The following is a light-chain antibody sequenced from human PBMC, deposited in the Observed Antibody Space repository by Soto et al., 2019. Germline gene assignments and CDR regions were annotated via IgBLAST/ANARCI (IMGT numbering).Light chain of an antibody. Sequence: QSALTQPASVSGSPGQSITISCTGTSNDVGGYNYVSWFQQHPGKAPKLLIFEVSNRPSGVSNRFSGSKSGNTASLTISGLQAEDEADYYCSSFTSTSNFVLGNGTKVT. CDR3: SSFTSTSNFV. CDR2: EVS. J-gene: IGLJ1*01. CDR1: SNDVGGYNY. V-gene: IGLV2-14*01.